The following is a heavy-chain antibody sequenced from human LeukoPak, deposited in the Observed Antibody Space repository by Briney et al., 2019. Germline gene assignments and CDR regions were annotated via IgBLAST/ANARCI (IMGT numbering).Heavy chain of an antibody. CDR3: ARGAYSSRGAYYFDY. J-gene: IGHJ4*02. CDR2: IYTSGST. V-gene: IGHV4-4*07. CDR1: GGSISSYY. Sequence: SETLSLTCTVSGGSISSYYWNWIRQPAGKGLEWIGRIYTSGSTNYNPSLKSRVTISVDTSKNQFSLKLSSVTAADTAVYYCARGAYSSRGAYYFDYWGQGTLVTVSS. D-gene: IGHD6-13*01.